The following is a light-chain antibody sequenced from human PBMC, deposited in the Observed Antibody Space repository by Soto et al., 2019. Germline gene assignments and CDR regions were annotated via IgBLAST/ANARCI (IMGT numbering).Light chain of an antibody. CDR2: EVS. V-gene: IGLV2-8*01. CDR3: SSYAGSNIFV. J-gene: IGLJ1*01. Sequence: QSLLTQPPSASGSPGQSVTISCTGTSSDVGGYNFVAWYQQHPGKAPKLMISEVSKRPSGVPDRFSGSKSGNTASLTVSGLQAEDEADYYCSSYAGSNIFVFGTGTKVTVL. CDR1: SSDVGGYNF.